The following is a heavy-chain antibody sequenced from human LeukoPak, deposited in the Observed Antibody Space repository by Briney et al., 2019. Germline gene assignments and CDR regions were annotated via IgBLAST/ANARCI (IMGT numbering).Heavy chain of an antibody. CDR1: GGTFSSYA. D-gene: IGHD6-6*01. J-gene: IGHJ4*02. CDR3: ARVDPSSSSQALDS. Sequence: SVKVSCKASGGTFSSYAISWVRQAPGQGLEWMGGIIPMFGTATYAQKFQGRVTITTDESTSTAYVELSSLISEDTAVCYCARVDPSSSSQALDSWGQGTLVTVSS. CDR2: IIPMFGTA. V-gene: IGHV1-69*05.